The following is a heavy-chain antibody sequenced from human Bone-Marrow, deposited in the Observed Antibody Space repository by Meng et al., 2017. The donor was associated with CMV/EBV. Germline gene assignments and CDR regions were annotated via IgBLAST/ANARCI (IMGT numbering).Heavy chain of an antibody. D-gene: IGHD2-15*01. Sequence: GESLKISCAASGFIFSDHYMDWVRQAPGKGLEWVGRTRNKANSYTTEYAASVKGRFTISRDESKNSLYLQMNSLKTEDTAVYYCARDSKDPNRAKDYWGQGTLVTVSS. CDR1: GFIFSDHY. CDR2: TRNKANSYTT. V-gene: IGHV3-72*01. CDR3: ARDSKDPNRAKDY. J-gene: IGHJ4*02.